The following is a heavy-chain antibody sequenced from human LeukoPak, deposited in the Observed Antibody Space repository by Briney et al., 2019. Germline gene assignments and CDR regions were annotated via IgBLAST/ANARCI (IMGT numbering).Heavy chain of an antibody. D-gene: IGHD1-26*01. V-gene: IGHV3-9*01. CDR2: ISWNSGSI. CDR3: ARVGSYYGGLDY. Sequence: GRSLRLSCATSGFTFDDYGMHWVRQAPGKGLEWVSGISWNSGSIGYADSVKGRFTISRDNAKNPLYLQMNSLRAEDTAVYYCARVGSYYGGLDYWGQGTLVTVSS. CDR1: GFTFDDYG. J-gene: IGHJ4*02.